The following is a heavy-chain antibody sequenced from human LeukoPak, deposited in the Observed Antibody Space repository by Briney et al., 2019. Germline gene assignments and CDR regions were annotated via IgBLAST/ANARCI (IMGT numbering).Heavy chain of an antibody. J-gene: IGHJ4*02. Sequence: SGTLSLTCTVSGGSISSYYWSWIRQPPGKGLEWIGYIYYSGSTNYNPSLKSRVTISVDTSKNQFSLKLSSVTAADTAVYYCARQHYSNYFDYWGQGTLVTVSS. CDR2: IYYSGST. CDR3: ARQHYSNYFDY. CDR1: GGSISSYY. V-gene: IGHV4-59*01. D-gene: IGHD4-11*01.